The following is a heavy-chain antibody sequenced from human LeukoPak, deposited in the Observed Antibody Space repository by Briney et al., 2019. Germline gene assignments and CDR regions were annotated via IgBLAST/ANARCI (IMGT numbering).Heavy chain of an antibody. J-gene: IGHJ4*02. D-gene: IGHD6-19*01. V-gene: IGHV3-11*04. CDR3: ACSGWFRGGWYFDY. CDR1: GFTFSDYY. CDR2: ISSSGSTI. Sequence: GGSLRLSCAASGFTFSDYYMSWIRQAPGKGPEWVSYISSSGSTIYYADSVKGRFIISRDNAKNSLYLQMYSLRAEDTAVYYCACSGWFRGGWYFDYWGQGTLVTVSS.